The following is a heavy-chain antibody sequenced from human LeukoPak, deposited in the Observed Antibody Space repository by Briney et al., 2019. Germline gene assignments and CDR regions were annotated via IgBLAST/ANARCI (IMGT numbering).Heavy chain of an antibody. CDR3: ARLIVPPTRPIDY. CDR1: GGSLSGYY. CDR2: IIHSGIT. D-gene: IGHD2/OR15-2a*01. Sequence: SETLSLTCAVYGGSLSGYYWAWIRQPPGKGLEWIGEIIHSGITNYNPSLKSRVTISIDTSKNRFSLNLGSVTAADTAVYYCARLIVPPTRPIDYWGQGTLVTVSS. J-gene: IGHJ4*02. V-gene: IGHV4-34*12.